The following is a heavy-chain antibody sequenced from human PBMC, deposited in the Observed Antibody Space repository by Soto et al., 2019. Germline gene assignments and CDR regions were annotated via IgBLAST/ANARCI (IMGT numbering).Heavy chain of an antibody. CDR1: GYSISSGYY. V-gene: IGHV4-38-2*01. CDR2: IYHSGST. CDR3: ARGYGRYWIGGPFEY. J-gene: IGHJ4*02. Sequence: PRETLSLTCAFSGYSISSGYYWGWIRQPPGKGLEWIGSIYHSGSTYYNPSLKSRVTISVDTSKNQFSMKLSSVTAADTAVYDCARGYGRYWIGGPFEYWGQGTLVTVSS. D-gene: IGHD1-26*01.